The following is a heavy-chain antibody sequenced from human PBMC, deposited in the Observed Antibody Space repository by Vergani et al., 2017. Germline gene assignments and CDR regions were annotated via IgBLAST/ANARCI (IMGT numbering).Heavy chain of an antibody. Sequence: QVQLVQSGSELKKPGASVKLSCKTSGYTFSSYVINWVRQAPGRGLEWMGWINTNIGTPTYVQGFTGRFVFSLDSSVTTAFVQITSLKAEDTAVNYCARNGFGDYGNFDFWGQGTLVTVSS. CDR1: GYTFSSYV. CDR3: ARNGFGDYGNFDF. V-gene: IGHV7-4-1*02. J-gene: IGHJ4*02. D-gene: IGHD4-17*01. CDR2: INTNIGTP.